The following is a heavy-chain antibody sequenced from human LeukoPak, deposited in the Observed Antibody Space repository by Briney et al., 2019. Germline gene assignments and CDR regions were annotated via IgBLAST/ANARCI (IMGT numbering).Heavy chain of an antibody. V-gene: IGHV3-21*01. CDR2: ISSSSSYI. Sequence: GGSLRLSCAASGFTFSSYSMNWVRQAPGKGLEWVSSISSSSSYIYYADSVKGRFTISRDNAKNSLHLQMNSLRAEDTAVYYCARSPRELWAAFDYWGQGTLVTVSS. D-gene: IGHD1-26*01. CDR1: GFTFSSYS. J-gene: IGHJ4*02. CDR3: ARSPRELWAAFDY.